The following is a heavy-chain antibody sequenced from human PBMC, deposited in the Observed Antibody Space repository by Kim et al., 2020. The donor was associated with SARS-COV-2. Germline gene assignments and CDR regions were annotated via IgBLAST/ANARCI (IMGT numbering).Heavy chain of an antibody. CDR3: ATGLRGYCSGGSCPKNDY. V-gene: IGHV1-24*01. CDR2: FDPEDGET. Sequence: ASVKVSCKVSGYTLTELSMHWVRQAPGKGLEWMGGFDPEDGETIYAQKFQGRVTMTEDTSTDTAYMELSSLRSEDTAVYYCATGLRGYCSGGSCPKNDYWGQGALVTVSS. J-gene: IGHJ4*02. D-gene: IGHD2-15*01. CDR1: GYTLTELS.